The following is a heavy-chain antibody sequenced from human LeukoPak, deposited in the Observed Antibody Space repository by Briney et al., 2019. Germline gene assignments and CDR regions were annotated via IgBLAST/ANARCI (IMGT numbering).Heavy chain of an antibody. V-gene: IGHV3-30*02. CDR2: IRYDGSNK. D-gene: IGHD2-2*01. CDR1: GFTFSSYA. Sequence: PGRSLRLSCAASGFTFSSYAMHWVRQAPGKGLEWVAFIRYDGSNKYYADSVKGRFTISRDNSKNTLYLQMNSLRAEDTAVYYCAKEPVGYCSSTSCLGGFDYWGQGTLVTVSS. J-gene: IGHJ4*02. CDR3: AKEPVGYCSSTSCLGGFDY.